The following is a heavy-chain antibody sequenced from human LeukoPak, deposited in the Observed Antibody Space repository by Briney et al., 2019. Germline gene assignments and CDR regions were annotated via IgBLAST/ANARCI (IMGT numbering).Heavy chain of an antibody. CDR1: GFTLRSYG. D-gene: IGHD3-9*01. CDR3: AKDSALLTGYPTYIDS. V-gene: IGHV3-30*18. CDR2: LSYDESNE. J-gene: IGHJ4*02. Sequence: GGSLRLSCAASGFTLRSYGMNWVRQAPGKGLEWVALLSYDESNEYYADSVQGRFTISRDNSKNTLYLQMNSIRAEDTAVYYCAKDSALLTGYPTYIDSWGQGTLVTVSS.